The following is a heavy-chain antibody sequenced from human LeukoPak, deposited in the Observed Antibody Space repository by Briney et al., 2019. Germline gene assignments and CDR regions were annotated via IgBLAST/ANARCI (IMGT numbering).Heavy chain of an antibody. J-gene: IGHJ3*02. V-gene: IGHV3-43D*03. CDR3: ASSDYDAFDI. CDR1: GFTFDDYA. CDR2: ISWDGGST. Sequence: AGGSLRLSCAASGFTFDDYAMHWVRQAPGKGLEWVSLISWDGGSTYYADSVKGRFTISRDNSKNSLYLQMNSLRAEDTALYYCASSDYDAFDIWGQGTMVTVSS. D-gene: IGHD4-11*01.